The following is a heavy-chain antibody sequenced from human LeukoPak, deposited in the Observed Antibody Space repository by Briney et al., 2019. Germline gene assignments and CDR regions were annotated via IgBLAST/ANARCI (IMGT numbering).Heavy chain of an antibody. Sequence: ASVKVSCKASGYTFTKYDIHWVRQAPGQRLEWMGWISPYIGNTYYSQKLQGRVTMTTDTSTATAYMELRSLRSDDTGVYYCARFTPRLSREKFDYWGQGTLVTVSS. CDR2: ISPYIGNT. J-gene: IGHJ4*02. V-gene: IGHV1-18*01. CDR3: ARFTPRLSREKFDY. CDR1: GYTFTKYD. D-gene: IGHD3-3*02.